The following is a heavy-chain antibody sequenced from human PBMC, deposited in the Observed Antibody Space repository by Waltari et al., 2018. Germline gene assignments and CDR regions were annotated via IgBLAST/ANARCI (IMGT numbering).Heavy chain of an antibody. Sequence: QVQLQESGPGLVKPSPTLSLTCTVPGGSISSGGYYWSWLRQPPGQGLEWIGYIYYSGSTYYNPSLKMRVTISVDTSKNQFSLKLSSVTAADTAVYYCARACRDIVVVVAAEYNWFDPWGQGTLVTVSS. CDR1: GGSISSGGYY. CDR2: IYYSGST. D-gene: IGHD2-15*01. V-gene: IGHV4-31*03. J-gene: IGHJ5*02. CDR3: ARACRDIVVVVAAEYNWFDP.